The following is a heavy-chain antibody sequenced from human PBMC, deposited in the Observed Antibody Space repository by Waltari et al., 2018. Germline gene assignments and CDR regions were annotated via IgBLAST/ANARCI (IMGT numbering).Heavy chain of an antibody. J-gene: IGHJ5*02. D-gene: IGHD6-6*01. CDR2: IRYDGNDK. CDR1: GFTFSTYG. Sequence: QVQLVESGGGVVQPGGSLRLSCAAAGFTFSTYGMPWVRLAPGKGLEWVSFIRYDGNDKYYTDSVKGQFTISRDNSKNTLYLQMNSLRAEDTAVYYCAKSASGSSPGWSDPWGQGTLVTVSS. V-gene: IGHV3-30*02. CDR3: AKSASGSSPGWSDP.